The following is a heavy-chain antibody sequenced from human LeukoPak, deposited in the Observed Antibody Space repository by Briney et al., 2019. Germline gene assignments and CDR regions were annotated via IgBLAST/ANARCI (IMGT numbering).Heavy chain of an antibody. J-gene: IGHJ4*02. Sequence: GGSLRLSCAASGFTFNTYTMSWVRQAPGKGLEWVANIKHDGGKENYVDSVKGRFTISRDNGKGSLYLQMNSLRAEDTALYYCARDLYYYDRGGYYRDLDYWGQGTLVTVSS. D-gene: IGHD3-22*01. CDR2: IKHDGGKE. V-gene: IGHV3-7*03. CDR3: ARDLYYYDRGGYYRDLDY. CDR1: GFTFNTYT.